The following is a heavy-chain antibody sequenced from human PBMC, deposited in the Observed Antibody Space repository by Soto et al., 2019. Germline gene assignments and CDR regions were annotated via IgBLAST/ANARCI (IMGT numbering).Heavy chain of an antibody. CDR3: ARDPPYSSSWYGGWFDP. D-gene: IGHD6-13*01. CDR1: GGTFSSYA. V-gene: IGHV1-69*06. Sequence: QVRLVQSGAEVKKPGSSVKVSCKASGGTFSSYAISWVRQAPRQGLEWIGGITPISGTANYAQRFQDRVTITADKSTSTAYMELSSLRSEDTAVYYCARDPPYSSSWYGGWFDPWGQGTLVTVSS. CDR2: ITPISGTA. J-gene: IGHJ5*02.